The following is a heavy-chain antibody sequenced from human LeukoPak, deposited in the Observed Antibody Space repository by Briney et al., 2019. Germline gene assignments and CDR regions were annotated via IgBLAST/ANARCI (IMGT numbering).Heavy chain of an antibody. V-gene: IGHV4-34*01. CDR2: INHSGST. D-gene: IGHD3-3*01. CDR1: GGSFSGYY. J-gene: IGHJ5*02. Sequence: SETLSLTCAVYGGSFSGYYWSWIRQPPGKGLEWIGEINHSGSTNYNPSLKSRVTISVDTSKNQFSLKLSSVTAADTAVYYCVRGESYYDFWSGYPPGWFDPWGQGTLVTVSS. CDR3: VRGESYYDFWSGYPPGWFDP.